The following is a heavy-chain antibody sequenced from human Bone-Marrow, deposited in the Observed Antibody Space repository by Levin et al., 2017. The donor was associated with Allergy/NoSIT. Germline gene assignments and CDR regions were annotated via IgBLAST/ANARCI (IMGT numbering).Heavy chain of an antibody. V-gene: IGHV7-4-1*01. CDR2: INTDTGTP. Sequence: VASVKVSCKASGYTFTRYAMNWLRQAPGQGLEWMGWINTDTGTPTFAPGFTGRFVFSLDSSVSTAYLQISSLEAADAAVSYCARGTQTYRTSRYWFDYWGQGNLVAVSS. D-gene: IGHD2-8*02. J-gene: IGHJ4*02. CDR1: GYTFTRYA. CDR3: ARGTQTYRTSRYWFDY.